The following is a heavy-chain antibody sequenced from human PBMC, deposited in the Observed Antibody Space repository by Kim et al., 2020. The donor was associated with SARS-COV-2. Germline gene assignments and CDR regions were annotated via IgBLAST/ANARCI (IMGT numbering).Heavy chain of an antibody. CDR3: ARGTSDEPVLLWFGERLGYGMDV. CDR1: GFTFSSYD. Sequence: GGSLRLSCAASGFTFSSYDMHWVRQATGKGLEWVSAIGTAGDTYYPGSVKGRFTISRENAKNSLYLQMNSLRAGDTAVYYCARGTSDEPVLLWFGERLGYGMDVWGQGTTVTVSS. J-gene: IGHJ6*02. CDR2: IGTAGDT. D-gene: IGHD3-10*01. V-gene: IGHV3-13*01.